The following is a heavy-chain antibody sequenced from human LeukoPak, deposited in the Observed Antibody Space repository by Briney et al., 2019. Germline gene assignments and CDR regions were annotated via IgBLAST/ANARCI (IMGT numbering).Heavy chain of an antibody. J-gene: IGHJ3*02. CDR3: ATRSLKRITMKVVVDDAFDI. CDR1: GGTFSGYA. D-gene: IGHD3-22*01. CDR2: IIPILGIA. Sequence: ASVKVSCKASGGTFSGYAISWVRQAPGQGLEWMGRIIPILGIANYAQKFQGRVTITADKSTSTAYMELSSLRSEDTAVYYCATRSLKRITMKVVVDDAFDIWGQGTMVTVSS. V-gene: IGHV1-69*04.